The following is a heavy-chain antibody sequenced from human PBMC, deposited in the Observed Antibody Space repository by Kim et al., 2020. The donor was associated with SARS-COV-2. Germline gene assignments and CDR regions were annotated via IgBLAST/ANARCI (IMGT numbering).Heavy chain of an antibody. CDR3: ASSFYLLWFGEPFDY. V-gene: IGHV1-3*01. D-gene: IGHD3-10*01. Sequence: QKFQGRVTITRDTSASTAYMELSSLRSEDTAVYYCASSFYLLWFGEPFDYWGQGTLVTVSS. J-gene: IGHJ4*02.